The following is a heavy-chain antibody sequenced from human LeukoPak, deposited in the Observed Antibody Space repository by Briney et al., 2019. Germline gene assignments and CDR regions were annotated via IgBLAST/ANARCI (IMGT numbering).Heavy chain of an antibody. D-gene: IGHD3-22*01. CDR3: ARAGLYYYDSSGYYYDY. CDR2: INPNSGGT. J-gene: IGHJ4*02. CDR1: GYTFTGYY. Sequence: ASVKVSRKASGYTFTGYYMHWVRQAPGQGLEWMGWINPNSGGTNYAQKFQGRVTMTRDTSISTAYMELSRLRSDDTAVYYCARAGLYYYDSSGYYYDYWGQGTLVTVSS. V-gene: IGHV1-2*02.